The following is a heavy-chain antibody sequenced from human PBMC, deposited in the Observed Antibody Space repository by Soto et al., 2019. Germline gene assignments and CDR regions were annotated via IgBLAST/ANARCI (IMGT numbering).Heavy chain of an antibody. CDR2: IDPSDSYT. CDR1: GYSFTSYW. V-gene: IGHV5-10-1*01. D-gene: IGHD1-26*01. J-gene: IGHJ5*02. CDR3: ARHGREVLRGGWFDP. Sequence: GESLKISCKGSGYSFTSYWINWVRQMPGKGLEWMGRIDPSDSYTNYSPSFQGHVTISADKSISTAYLQWSSLKASDTAMYYCARHGREVLRGGWFDPWGQGSLVTGSS.